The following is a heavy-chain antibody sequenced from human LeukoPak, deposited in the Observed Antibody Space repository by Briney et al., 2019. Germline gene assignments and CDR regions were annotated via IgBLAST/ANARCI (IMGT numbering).Heavy chain of an antibody. Sequence: SQTLSLTCTVSVGSISSGDYYWSWIRQPPGKGLEWIGYIYYSGSTYYNPSLKSRVTISVDTSKNQFSLKLSSVTAADTAVYYCARGFSGVATVDPWGQGTLVTVSS. D-gene: IGHD5-12*01. V-gene: IGHV4-30-4*01. CDR3: ARGFSGVATVDP. J-gene: IGHJ5*02. CDR1: VGSISSGDYY. CDR2: IYYSGST.